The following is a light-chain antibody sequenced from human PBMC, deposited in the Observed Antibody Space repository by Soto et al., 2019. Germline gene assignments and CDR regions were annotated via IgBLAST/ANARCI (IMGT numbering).Light chain of an antibody. V-gene: IGKV4-1*01. CDR1: QNILYTNNKNY. Sequence: DIVMTQSPDSLAVSLGERATINCKSSQNILYTNNKNYLVWYQQKPGQPPKLLISWASTRESGVPDRFSGSGSGTDFTLTISILQADDVAVYYCQQCYSAPLTFGGGTKVEI. CDR2: WAS. CDR3: QQCYSAPLT. J-gene: IGKJ4*01.